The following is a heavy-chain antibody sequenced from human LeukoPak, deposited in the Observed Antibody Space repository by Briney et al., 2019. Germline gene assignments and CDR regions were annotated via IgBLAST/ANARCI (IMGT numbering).Heavy chain of an antibody. V-gene: IGHV4-4*07. Sequence: SETLSLTCTVSGGSISSYYWNWVRQPAGKGLEWIGRIYTSGSTSNNPSLKSRVTMSVDTSKNQFSLKLSSVTAADTAVYYCARSTWTPNFDPWGQGTLVTVPS. CDR1: GGSISSYY. CDR2: IYTSGST. CDR3: ARSTWTPNFDP. J-gene: IGHJ5*02. D-gene: IGHD5/OR15-5a*01.